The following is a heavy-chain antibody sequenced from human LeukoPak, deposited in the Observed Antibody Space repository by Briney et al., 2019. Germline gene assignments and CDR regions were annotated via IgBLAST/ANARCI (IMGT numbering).Heavy chain of an antibody. Sequence: GGSLRLSCAASGFTISSNYMTWVRQAPGKGLEWVSVIYTGGSTYYTDSVRGRFTIARDNSKNTLYLQMNSLRAEDTAVYYCARDNYILRAFDIWGQGILVTVSS. J-gene: IGHJ1*01. D-gene: IGHD2-21*01. V-gene: IGHV3-53*01. CDR1: GFTISSNY. CDR2: IYTGGST. CDR3: ARDNYILRAFDI.